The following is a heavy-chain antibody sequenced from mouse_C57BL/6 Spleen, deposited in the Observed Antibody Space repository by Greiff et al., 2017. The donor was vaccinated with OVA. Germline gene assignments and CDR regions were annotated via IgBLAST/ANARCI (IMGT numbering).Heavy chain of an antibody. J-gene: IGHJ3*01. Sequence: EVKLMESGPELVKPGASVKISCKASGYSFTDYNMNWVKQSNGKSLEWIGVINPNYGTTSYNQKFKGKATLTVDQSSSTAYMQLNSLTSEDSAVYYCASSLYYGNSFAYWGQGTLVTVSA. V-gene: IGHV1-39*01. D-gene: IGHD2-1*01. CDR3: ASSLYYGNSFAY. CDR1: GYSFTDYN. CDR2: INPNYGTT.